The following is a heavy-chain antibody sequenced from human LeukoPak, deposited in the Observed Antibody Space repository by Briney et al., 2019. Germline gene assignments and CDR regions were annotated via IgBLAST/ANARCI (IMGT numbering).Heavy chain of an antibody. CDR2: ISTYNGNS. Sequence: GASVKVSCKASGYTFTSYSINWVRQAPGQGLEWMGWISTYNGNSNYAQKFQGRVTITADESTSTAYMELSSLRSEDTAVYYCARVRCSGGSCYSRGGGFDYWGQGTLVTVSS. J-gene: IGHJ4*02. V-gene: IGHV1-18*01. CDR3: ARVRCSGGSCYSRGGGFDY. D-gene: IGHD2-15*01. CDR1: GYTFTSYS.